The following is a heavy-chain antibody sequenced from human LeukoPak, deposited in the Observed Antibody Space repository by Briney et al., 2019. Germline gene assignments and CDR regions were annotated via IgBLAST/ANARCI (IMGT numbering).Heavy chain of an antibody. V-gene: IGHV4-34*01. CDR3: AREGRWLDYYGSGTPIHDYGMDV. Sequence: PETLSPTRALYGGSPRVYSSSSICDPPRERLGSIGEIYHSVSANYNTSLKSRVTISVDTSKNQFSLKLRSVTAADTAVYYCAREGRWLDYYGSGTPIHDYGMDVWGKGTTVTVSS. CDR1: GGSPRVYS. CDR2: IYHSVSA. J-gene: IGHJ6*04. D-gene: IGHD3-10*01.